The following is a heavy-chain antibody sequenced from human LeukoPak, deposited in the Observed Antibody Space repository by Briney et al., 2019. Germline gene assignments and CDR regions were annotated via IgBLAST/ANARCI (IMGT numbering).Heavy chain of an antibody. D-gene: IGHD6-19*01. V-gene: IGHV3-23*01. CDR1: GFTFSSYA. Sequence: PGGSLRLSCAASGFTFSSYAMSWVRQAPGKGLEWVSAISGSGGSTYYADSVKGRFTISRDNSKNTLYLQMNSLRAEDTAVYYGAKDRRVAVAGEIDYWGQGTLVTVSS. CDR3: AKDRRVAVAGEIDY. CDR2: ISGSGGST. J-gene: IGHJ4*02.